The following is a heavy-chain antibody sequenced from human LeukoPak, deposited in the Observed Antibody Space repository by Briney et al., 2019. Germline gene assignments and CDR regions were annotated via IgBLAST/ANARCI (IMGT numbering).Heavy chain of an antibody. CDR1: GASVTTYY. V-gene: IGHV4-59*02. CDR2: IYYTGST. Sequence: SETLSLTCTVSGASVTTYYWSWIRRPPGKGLEFIGHIYYTGSTNYNPSLKSRVTMSVDTSKNQFSLRLTSVTAADTAVYYCARGQRSYFRAVDDWGQGPLVTVSS. J-gene: IGHJ4*02. CDR3: ARGQRSYFRAVDD. D-gene: IGHD1-26*01.